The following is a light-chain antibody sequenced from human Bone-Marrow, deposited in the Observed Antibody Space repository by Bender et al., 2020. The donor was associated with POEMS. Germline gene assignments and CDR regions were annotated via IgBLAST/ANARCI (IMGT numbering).Light chain of an antibody. V-gene: IGLV3-21*02. CDR3: QVWDSSTGV. CDR1: NLETKG. J-gene: IGLJ2*01. CDR2: DIT. Sequence: SYVLTQPPSVSVAPGQTARISCGGNNLETKGVHWYQQKPGQAPVLVVFDITDRPSGIPERFSGSNSGNTATLTISRVEAGDEADYYCQVWDSSTGVFGGGTRLTVL.